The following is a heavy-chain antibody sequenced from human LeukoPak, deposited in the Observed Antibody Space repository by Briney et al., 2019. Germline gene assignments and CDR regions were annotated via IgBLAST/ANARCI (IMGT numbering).Heavy chain of an antibody. Sequence: PGGSLRLSCAASGFTFDDYAMHWVRQAPGKGLEWVSGISWNSGSIGYADSVKGRFTISRDNAKNSLYLQMNSLRAEDTALYYCAKDGIVVAGTTYYMDVWGKGTTVTISS. D-gene: IGHD6-19*01. J-gene: IGHJ6*03. CDR1: GFTFDDYA. CDR2: ISWNSGSI. V-gene: IGHV3-9*01. CDR3: AKDGIVVAGTTYYMDV.